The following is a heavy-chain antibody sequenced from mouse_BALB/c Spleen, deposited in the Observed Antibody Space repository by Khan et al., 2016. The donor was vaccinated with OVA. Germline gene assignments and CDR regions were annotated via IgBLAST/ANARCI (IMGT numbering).Heavy chain of an antibody. Sequence: VQLQQSGAELVKPGASVKLSCTASGFNIKDTYMHWVKQRPEQGLEWIGRIDPANGNTKYDPKFQGKATITADTSSNTADLQHSSLQSEDTAVSYCASYYRYDGWFASCDQFPLVTVSA. V-gene: IGHV14-3*02. CDR2: IDPANGNT. D-gene: IGHD2-14*01. J-gene: IGHJ3*01. CDR1: GFNIKDTY. CDR3: ASYYRYDGWFAS.